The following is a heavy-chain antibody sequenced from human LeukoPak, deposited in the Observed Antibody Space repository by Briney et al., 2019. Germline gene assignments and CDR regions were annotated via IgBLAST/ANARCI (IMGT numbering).Heavy chain of an antibody. CDR2: ISWNGGNV. CDR1: GFNLDEYA. J-gene: IGHJ5*02. Sequence: PGGSLRLSCVASGFNLDEYAMHWVRQAPGKGLEWGSGISWNGGNVGYADSVKGRVTVSRDNAKNSLYLQLSSLRPEDTALYYCAKGASVWLLESRFDPWGQGTLVTVSS. CDR3: AKGASVWLLESRFDP. V-gene: IGHV3-9*01. D-gene: IGHD4-23*01.